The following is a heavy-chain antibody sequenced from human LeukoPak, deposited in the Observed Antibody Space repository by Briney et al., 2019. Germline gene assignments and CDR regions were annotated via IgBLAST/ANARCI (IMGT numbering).Heavy chain of an antibody. CDR2: IYYSGST. D-gene: IGHD3-22*01. Sequence: ASETLSLTCTVSGGSISSYYWSWIRQPPGKGLEWIGYIYYSGSTNYNPSLKSRVTISVDTSKNQFSLKLSSVTAADTAVYYCAREYYYDSSGAFDIWGQGTMVTVSS. CDR1: GGSISSYY. CDR3: AREYYYDSSGAFDI. V-gene: IGHV4-59*01. J-gene: IGHJ3*02.